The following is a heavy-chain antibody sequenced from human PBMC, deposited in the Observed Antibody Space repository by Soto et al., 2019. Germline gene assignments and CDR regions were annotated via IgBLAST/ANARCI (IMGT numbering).Heavy chain of an antibody. CDR2: IYYSGRT. Sequence: PSETLSLTCTVSGGSISSGGYSWSWIRQHPGKGLEWIGYIYYSGRTYYNPSLHSRVSIAVDTTENQFSLKLTSVTAADTSVYYCARGSFSSSSSWFDPWGRGTLVTVSS. D-gene: IGHD6-6*01. CDR1: GGSISSGGYS. CDR3: ARGSFSSSSSWFDP. V-gene: IGHV4-31*03. J-gene: IGHJ5*02.